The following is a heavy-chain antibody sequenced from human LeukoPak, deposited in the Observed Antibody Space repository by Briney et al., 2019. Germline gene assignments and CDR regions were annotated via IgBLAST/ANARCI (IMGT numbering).Heavy chain of an antibody. CDR1: GGSISSYY. CDR3: ARRGGSYFDY. V-gene: IGHV4-4*09. J-gene: IGHJ4*02. D-gene: IGHD1-26*01. CDR2: IYTSGST. Sequence: PSETLSLTCTVSGGSISSYYWSWIRQPPGKGLEWIGYIYTSGSTNYNPSLKSRATISVDTSKNQFSLKLGSVTAADTAVYYCARRGGSYFDYWGQGTLVTVSS.